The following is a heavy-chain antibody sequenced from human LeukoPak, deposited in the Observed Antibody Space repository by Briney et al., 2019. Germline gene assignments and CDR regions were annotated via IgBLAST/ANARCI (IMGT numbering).Heavy chain of an antibody. V-gene: IGHV1-2*02. Sequence: ASVKVSCKASGYTFTSHGIIWVRQAPGQGLEWMGWISPNSDDTNYAQKFQGRVTMTRDTSVSTAYMELSSLRSDDTAVYYCARSNIATRRGDNWFGPWGQGTLVTVSS. CDR1: GYTFTSHG. CDR2: ISPNSDDT. J-gene: IGHJ5*02. D-gene: IGHD6-6*01. CDR3: ARSNIATRRGDNWFGP.